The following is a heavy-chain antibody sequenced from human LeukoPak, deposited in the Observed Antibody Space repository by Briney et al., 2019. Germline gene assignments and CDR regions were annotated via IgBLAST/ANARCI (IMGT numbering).Heavy chain of an antibody. CDR3: ARAGIYDYVWGSYLVD. CDR1: GFSFNTYW. V-gene: IGHV3-7*01. D-gene: IGHD3-16*01. J-gene: IGHJ4*02. CDR2: INQDGTEK. Sequence: GGSLRLSCVASGFSFNTYWMSWVRQAPGEGLEWVANINQDGTEKYYVDSVKGRFTISRDNAKNSLYLQMNSLRAEDTAVYYCARAGIYDYVWGSYLVDWGQGTLVTVSS.